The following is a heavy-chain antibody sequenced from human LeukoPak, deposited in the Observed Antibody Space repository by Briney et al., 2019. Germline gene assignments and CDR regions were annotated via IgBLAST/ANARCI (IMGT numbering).Heavy chain of an antibody. CDR1: GFTFSIYW. J-gene: IGHJ4*02. CDR3: ARAAIQFDY. V-gene: IGHV3-7*01. Sequence: GGSLRVSCAASGFTFSIYWMSWVRQAPGKGLEWVANIKQDGREKYYVDSVKGRFTISRDNAKNTLYLQMNSLRAEDTAVYYCARAAIQFDYWGQGTLVTASS. CDR2: IKQDGREK. D-gene: IGHD5-18*01.